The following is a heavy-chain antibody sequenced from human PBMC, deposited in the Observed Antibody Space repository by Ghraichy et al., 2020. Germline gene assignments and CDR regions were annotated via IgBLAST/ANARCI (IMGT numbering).Heavy chain of an antibody. Sequence: SETLSLTCTVSGGSISSYYWSWIRQPAGKGLEWIGRIYTSGSTNYNPSLKSRVTMSVDTSKNQFSLKLSSVTAADTAVYYCARAVFEFVSGNSYFDYWGQGTLVTVSS. CDR1: GGSISSYY. V-gene: IGHV4-4*07. CDR3: ARAVFEFVSGNSYFDY. D-gene: IGHD4-23*01. J-gene: IGHJ4*01. CDR2: IYTSGST.